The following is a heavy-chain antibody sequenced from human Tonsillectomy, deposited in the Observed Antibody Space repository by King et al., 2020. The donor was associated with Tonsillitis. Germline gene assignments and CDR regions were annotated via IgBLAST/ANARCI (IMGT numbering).Heavy chain of an antibody. CDR2: MSHDGSDK. CDR3: ARDLGDYAFDY. D-gene: IGHD4-17*01. CDR1: GFTFSNYA. V-gene: IGHV3-30-3*01. Sequence: VQLVESGGGVVQPGRSLRLSCAASGFTFSNYAMHWVRQAPGRGLEWVTVMSHDGSDKYYADSVKGRFTXSRDNSKNRLFLQMNSLSTEDTAVYYCARDLGDYAFDYWGQXTLVTVSS. J-gene: IGHJ4*02.